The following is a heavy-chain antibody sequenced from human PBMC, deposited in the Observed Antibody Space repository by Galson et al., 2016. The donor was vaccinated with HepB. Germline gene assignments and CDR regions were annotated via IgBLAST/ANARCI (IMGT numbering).Heavy chain of an antibody. CDR3: VRGRAVVGTYFAMDV. Sequence: SLRLSCAASGFTFINYWMHWVRQVPGKGLVWVSRINSDGSSTLYADSVKGRLTISRDNAKNTLYLQMNSLRGEDTAVYYCVRGRAVVGTYFAMDVWGQGTTVTVSS. CDR2: INSDGSST. CDR1: GFTFINYW. J-gene: IGHJ6*02. D-gene: IGHD1-26*01. V-gene: IGHV3-74*01.